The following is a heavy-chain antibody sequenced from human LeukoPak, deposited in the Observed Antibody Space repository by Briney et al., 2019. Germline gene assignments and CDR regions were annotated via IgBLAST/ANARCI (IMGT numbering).Heavy chain of an antibody. Sequence: TGGSLGLSRAAADIITSSYRVCLVRQAPGKGLEWVANIKQDGCEKYYVDSVKGRFTISRDNAKNSLYLQMNSLRAEDTAVYYCARDRDIASRYYYYGMDVWVQGSTVTVSS. CDR2: IKQDGCEK. D-gene: IGHD5-12*01. V-gene: IGHV3-7*05. CDR3: ARDRDIASRYYYYGMDV. J-gene: IGHJ6*02. CDR1: DIITSSYR.